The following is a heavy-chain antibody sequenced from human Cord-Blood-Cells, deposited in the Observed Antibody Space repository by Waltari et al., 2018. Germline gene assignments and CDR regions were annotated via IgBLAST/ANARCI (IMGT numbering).Heavy chain of an antibody. Sequence: EVQLVETGGDLIQPGGSLRLSCAASGFTVSINYMSWVRQAPGKGLEWVSGIYSGGSTYYADSVKGRFTISRDNSKNTLYLQMNSLRAEDTAVYYCAREVGSVAGTGNWFDPWGQGTLVTVSS. CDR1: GFTVSINY. CDR3: AREVGSVAGTGNWFDP. V-gene: IGHV3-53*02. D-gene: IGHD6-19*01. CDR2: IYSGGST. J-gene: IGHJ5*02.